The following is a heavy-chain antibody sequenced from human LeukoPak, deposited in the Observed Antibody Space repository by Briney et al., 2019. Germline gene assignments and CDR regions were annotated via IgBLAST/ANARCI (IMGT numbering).Heavy chain of an antibody. CDR1: GGSISSYY. V-gene: IGHV4-59*12. CDR2: IYYSGST. D-gene: IGHD2-2*01. J-gene: IGHJ6*02. Sequence: PSETLSLTCTVSGGSISSYYWSWIRQPPGKGLEWIGDIYYSGSTNYNPSLKSRVTISVDTSKNQFSLKLSSVTAADTAVYYCAREVRVPAAPSTYYYYYGMDVWGQGTTVTVSS. CDR3: AREVRVPAAPSTYYYYYGMDV.